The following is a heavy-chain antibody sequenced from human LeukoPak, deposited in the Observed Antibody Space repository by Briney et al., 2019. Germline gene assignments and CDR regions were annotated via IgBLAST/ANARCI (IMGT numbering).Heavy chain of an antibody. D-gene: IGHD6-6*01. J-gene: IGHJ4*02. Sequence: ASVKVSCRASGYTFTSYDISWVRQATGQGLEWMGWMNPNSGNTCYAQKFQGRVTMTRNTSISTAYMELSSLRSEDTAVYYCARVDEQLASRDWGQGTLVTVSS. CDR2: MNPNSGNT. CDR3: ARVDEQLASRD. V-gene: IGHV1-8*01. CDR1: GYTFTSYD.